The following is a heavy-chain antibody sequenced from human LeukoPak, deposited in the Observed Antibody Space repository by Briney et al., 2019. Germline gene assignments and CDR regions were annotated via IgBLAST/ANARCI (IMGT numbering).Heavy chain of an antibody. D-gene: IGHD2-21*02. V-gene: IGHV1-2*02. CDR2: INPNSGGT. Sequence: ASVKVSCTASGYSFTGYYMHWVRQAPGQELEWMGWINPNSGGTNYAQKFQGRVTMTRDTSISTAYMELSRLRSDDTAVYYCARDRGDGAFDIWGQGTMVTVSS. CDR3: ARDRGDGAFDI. J-gene: IGHJ3*02. CDR1: GYSFTGYY.